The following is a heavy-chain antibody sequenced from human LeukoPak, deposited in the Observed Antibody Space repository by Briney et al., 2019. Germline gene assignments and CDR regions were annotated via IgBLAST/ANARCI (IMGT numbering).Heavy chain of an antibody. CDR1: GFTFSSYG. J-gene: IGHJ6*03. CDR2: IRYDGSNK. D-gene: IGHD2-2*01. CDR3: AKDSTDQLLSYYYYYYMDV. V-gene: IGHV3-30*02. Sequence: GGSLRLSCAASGFTFSSYGMHWVRQAPGKGLEWVAFIRYDGSNKYYADSVKGRFTISRDNSKNTLYLQMNCLRAEDTAVYYCAKDSTDQLLSYYYYYYMDVWGKGTTVTVSS.